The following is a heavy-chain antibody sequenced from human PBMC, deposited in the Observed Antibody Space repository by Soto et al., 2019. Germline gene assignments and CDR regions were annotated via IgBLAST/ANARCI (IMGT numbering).Heavy chain of an antibody. V-gene: IGHV1-69*13. J-gene: IGHJ6*02. CDR1: GGTFSSYA. CDR2: IIPIFGTA. CDR3: ASVRGPHPEHYSYYYYYGMDV. Sequence: SVKVSCKASGGTFSSYAISWVRQAPGQGLEWMGGIIPIFGTANYAQKFQGRVTITADESTSTAYMELSSLRSEDTAVYYCASVRGPHPEHYSYYYYYGMDVWGQGTTVTVSS. D-gene: IGHD2-15*01.